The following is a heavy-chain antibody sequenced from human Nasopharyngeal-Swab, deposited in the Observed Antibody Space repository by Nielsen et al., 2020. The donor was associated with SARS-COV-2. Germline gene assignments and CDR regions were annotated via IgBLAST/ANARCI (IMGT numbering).Heavy chain of an antibody. J-gene: IGHJ6*02. CDR1: GGSISSYY. D-gene: IGHD6-13*01. Sequence: SETLSLTCTVSGGSISSYYWSWIRQPPGKGLEWIGYIYYSGSTNYNPSLKSRVTISADTSKNQFSLKLSSVTAADTAVYYCARATGIAAAGVYYYGMDVWGQGTTVTVSS. CDR2: IYYSGST. CDR3: ARATGIAAAGVYYYGMDV. V-gene: IGHV4-59*01.